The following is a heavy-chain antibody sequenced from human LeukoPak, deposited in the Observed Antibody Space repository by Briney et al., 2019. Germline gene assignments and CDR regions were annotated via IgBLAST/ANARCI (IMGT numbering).Heavy chain of an antibody. V-gene: IGHV4-34*01. CDR3: ASVAMATTNFDY. D-gene: IGHD5-24*01. CDR2: INHSGIT. J-gene: IGHJ4*02. CDR1: RGFFSDHY. Sequence: SETLSLTCAVYRGFFSDHYWSWIRQPPGKGLEWIGEINHSGITNHNPSLKSRVTISVDTSKNEISLKVSSVSAADTAVYYCASVAMATTNFDYWGQGILVTVSS.